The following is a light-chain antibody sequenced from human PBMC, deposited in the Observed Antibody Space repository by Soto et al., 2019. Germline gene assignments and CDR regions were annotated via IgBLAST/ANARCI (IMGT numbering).Light chain of an antibody. CDR1: SSDIGVYNY. CDR3: SSYTTVSTVV. Sequence: QSVLIQSASVSGSPGQSITISCTGTSSDIGVYNYLSWYQQRPGSAPKLLIYEVSNRPSGVSNRFSGSKSGNTASLTISGLQPEDEADYYCSSYTTVSTVVFGEGTKLTVL. CDR2: EVS. V-gene: IGLV2-14*01. J-gene: IGLJ3*02.